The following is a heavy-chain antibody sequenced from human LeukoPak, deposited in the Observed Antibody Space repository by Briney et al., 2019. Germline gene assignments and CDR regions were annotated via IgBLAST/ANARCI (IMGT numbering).Heavy chain of an antibody. CDR1: GFTFSSYA. V-gene: IGHV3-23*01. CDR2: ISVSGGST. D-gene: IGHD2-2*01. Sequence: GGSLRLSCAASGFTFSSYAMSWVRQAPGKGLEWVSAISVSGGSTYYADSVKGRFTISRDNSKNTLYLQMNSLRAEDTAVYYCAAASGSSTRYYYYYYGMDVWGQGTTVTVSS. CDR3: AAASGSSTRYYYYYYGMDV. J-gene: IGHJ6*02.